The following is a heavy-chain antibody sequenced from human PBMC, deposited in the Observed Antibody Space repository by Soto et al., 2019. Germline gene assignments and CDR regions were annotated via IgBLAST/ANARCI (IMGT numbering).Heavy chain of an antibody. D-gene: IGHD6-6*01. CDR1: GFTFRSYW. CDR2: INSDGSST. V-gene: IGHV3-74*01. CDR3: AGGGSSLNFDS. Sequence: EVQLVESGGGLVQPGGSLRLSCAASGFTFRSYWMQWVRQAPGKGLVWVSWINSDGSSTRYAESVKGGFTISRDNAKNTLYLQMNSLRAEDTAVYYCAGGGSSLNFDSWGQGTLVTVSS. J-gene: IGHJ4*02.